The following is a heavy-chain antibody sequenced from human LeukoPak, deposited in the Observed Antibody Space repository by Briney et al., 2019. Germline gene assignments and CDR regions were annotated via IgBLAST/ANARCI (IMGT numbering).Heavy chain of an antibody. D-gene: IGHD6-13*01. CDR1: GYTFTSYD. CDR2: MNPNSGNT. V-gene: IGHV1-8*01. J-gene: IGHJ4*02. CDR3: ARAPQTRIAAAGN. Sequence: GASVKVSCKASGYTFTSYDVNWVRQATGQGREWMGWMNPNSGNTGYAQKFQGRVTMTRNTSISTAYMELSSLRSEDTAVYYCARAPQTRIAAAGNWGQGTLVTVSS.